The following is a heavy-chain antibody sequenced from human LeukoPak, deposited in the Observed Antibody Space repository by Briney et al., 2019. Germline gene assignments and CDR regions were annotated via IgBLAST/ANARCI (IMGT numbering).Heavy chain of an antibody. D-gene: IGHD2-2*01. CDR2: ISSSSSYI. J-gene: IGHJ5*02. Sequence: GGSLRLSCAASGFTFSSYSMNWVRQAPGKGLEWVSSISSSSSYIYYADSVKGRFTISRDNSKNTLYLQMNSLRAEDTAVYYCAKFLGYCSSTSCLGGFDPWGQGTLVTVSS. V-gene: IGHV3-21*04. CDR3: AKFLGYCSSTSCLGGFDP. CDR1: GFTFSSYS.